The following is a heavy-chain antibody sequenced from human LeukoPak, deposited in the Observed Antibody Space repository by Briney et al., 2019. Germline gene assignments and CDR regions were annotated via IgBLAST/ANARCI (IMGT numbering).Heavy chain of an antibody. V-gene: IGHV1-2*02. CDR2: INPNSGGT. CDR3: AXXYYGDYVGNWFDP. D-gene: IGHD4-17*01. J-gene: IGHJ5*02. CDR1: GYTFTGYY. Sequence: ASVKVSCKASGYTFTGYYMHWVRQAPGQGLEWMGWINPNSGGTNYAQKFQGRVTMTRDTSISTAYMELSRLRSDDTAVYYCAXXYYGDYVGNWFDPWGQGTLVTVSS.